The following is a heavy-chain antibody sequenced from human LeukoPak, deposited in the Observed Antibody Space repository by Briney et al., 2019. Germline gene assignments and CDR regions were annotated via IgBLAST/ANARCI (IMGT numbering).Heavy chain of an antibody. CDR1: GYIFTNYG. CDR3: ARYDSNYFFDI. D-gene: IGHD4-11*01. Sequence: SVKVSCKASGYIFTNYGINWVRQAPGQGLEWMGWITAYNGNTKYAQNFQGRVTMTTDTSTTTAYVELRTLRSDDTAVYYCARYDSNYFFDIWGQGTMVTVSS. J-gene: IGHJ3*02. V-gene: IGHV1-18*01. CDR2: ITAYNGNT.